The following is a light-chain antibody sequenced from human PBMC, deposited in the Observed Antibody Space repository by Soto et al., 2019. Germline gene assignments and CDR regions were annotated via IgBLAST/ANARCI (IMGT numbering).Light chain of an antibody. V-gene: IGKV1-39*01. J-gene: IGKJ1*01. Sequence: DIQMTQSPASLSASIGDTVTIACRASQNIDIYLNWYQHKPGTVPKLLIYAASGLQTGVPSRFSGSGSGTDFSLTISSLQPEDFATYYCQQSRTNPWTLGQGTKVDIK. CDR1: QNIDIY. CDR2: AAS. CDR3: QQSRTNPWT.